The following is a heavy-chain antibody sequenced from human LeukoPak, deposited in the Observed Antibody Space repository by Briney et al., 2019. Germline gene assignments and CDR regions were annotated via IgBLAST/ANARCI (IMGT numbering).Heavy chain of an antibody. D-gene: IGHD7-27*01. CDR1: GYTFTSYG. V-gene: IGHV1-69*13. Sequence: GASVKVSCKASGYTFTSYGISWVRQAPGQGLEWMGGIIPIFGTANYAQKFQGRVTITADESTSTAYMELSSLRSEDTAVYYCARDQPTPVWVEWGQGTLVTVSS. J-gene: IGHJ4*02. CDR3: ARDQPTPVWVE. CDR2: IIPIFGTA.